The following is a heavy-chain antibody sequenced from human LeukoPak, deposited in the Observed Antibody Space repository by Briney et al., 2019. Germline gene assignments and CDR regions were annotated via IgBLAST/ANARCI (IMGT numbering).Heavy chain of an antibody. V-gene: IGHV3-74*01. Sequence: SGGSLRLSCAASGFTFSSYWMHWVRQAPGKGLVWVSHINGDGSRTTYADSVKGRFTISRDNSKNTLYLQMNSLRAEDTAVYYCAKDVIIQVVAATFDPWGRGTLVTVSS. J-gene: IGHJ5*02. D-gene: IGHD2-15*01. CDR1: GFTFSSYW. CDR2: INGDGSRT. CDR3: AKDVIIQVVAATFDP.